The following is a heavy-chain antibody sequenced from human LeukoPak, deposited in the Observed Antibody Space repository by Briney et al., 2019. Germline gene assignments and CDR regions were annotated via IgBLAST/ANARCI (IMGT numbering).Heavy chain of an antibody. D-gene: IGHD3-9*01. CDR2: IKQDGSEK. CDR3: ARDRYDILTGYNDAFDL. J-gene: IGHJ3*01. CDR1: GFTFTTYW. Sequence: GGSLRLSCAASGFTFTTYWMSWVRQAPGNGPEWVANIKQDGSEKYYVDSVKGRFTISRDNAKNSLYLQMNSLRAEDSAAYYCARDRYDILTGYNDAFDLWGQGTKVTVSS. V-gene: IGHV3-7*01.